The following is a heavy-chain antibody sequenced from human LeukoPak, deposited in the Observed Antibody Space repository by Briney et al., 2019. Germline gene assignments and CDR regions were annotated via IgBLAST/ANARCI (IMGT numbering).Heavy chain of an antibody. CDR1: GGSISSSNYY. V-gene: IGHV4-39*01. CDR2: IYYSGST. CDR3: VRQGENHDYSNDFDY. Sequence: PSETLSLTCTVSGGSISSSNYYWGWIRQPPGKGLEWIGSIYYSGSTYYNPSLKSRVTISVDTSKNQFSLKLTSVTAADTAVYYCVRQGENHDYSNDFDYWGQGTLVTVSS. J-gene: IGHJ4*02. D-gene: IGHD4-11*01.